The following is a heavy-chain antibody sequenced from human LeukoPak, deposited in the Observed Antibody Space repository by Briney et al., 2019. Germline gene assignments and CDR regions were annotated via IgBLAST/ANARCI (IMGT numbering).Heavy chain of an antibody. J-gene: IGHJ4*02. CDR2: ISTNTGNP. CDR3: ARDLVGYYYDSSGYYSLGY. V-gene: IGHV7-4-1*02. CDR1: GYTFTNYA. Sequence: ASVEVSCKASGYTFTNYAMNWVRQAPGQGLEWMGWISTNTGNPTYAQGFTGRFVFSLDTSVSTAYLQISSLKAEDTAVYYCARDLVGYYYDSSGYYSLGYWGQGTLVTVSS. D-gene: IGHD3-22*01.